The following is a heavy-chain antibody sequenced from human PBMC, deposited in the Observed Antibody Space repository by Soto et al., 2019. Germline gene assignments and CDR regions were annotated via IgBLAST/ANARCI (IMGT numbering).Heavy chain of an antibody. V-gene: IGHV1-69*06. Sequence: SVKVSCKASGGTFSSYAISWVRQAPGQGLEWMGGIIPIFGTANYAQKFQGRVTITADKSTSTAYRELSSLRSEDTAVYYCARDSTPVGGDPRRGIDVWCKATTV. CDR2: IIPIFGTA. CDR3: ARDSTPVGGDPRRGIDV. CDR1: GGTFSSYA. D-gene: IGHD2-21*02. J-gene: IGHJ6*04.